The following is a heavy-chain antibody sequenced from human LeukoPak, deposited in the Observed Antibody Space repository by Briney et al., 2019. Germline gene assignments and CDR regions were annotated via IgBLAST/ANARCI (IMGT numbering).Heavy chain of an antibody. CDR3: ARDRVVGVPGY. Sequence: GGSLRLSCAASGFTFSSYSMNWVRQAPGKGREWVSSISSSSSYIYYADSVKGRFTISRDNAKNSLYLQMNSLRAEDTAVYYCARDRVVGVPGYWGQGTLVTVSS. D-gene: IGHD1-26*01. V-gene: IGHV3-21*01. J-gene: IGHJ4*02. CDR2: ISSSSSYI. CDR1: GFTFSSYS.